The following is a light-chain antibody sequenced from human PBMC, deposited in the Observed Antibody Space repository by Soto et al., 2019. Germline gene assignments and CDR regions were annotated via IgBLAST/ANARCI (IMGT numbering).Light chain of an antibody. J-gene: IGKJ4*01. Sequence: DIQMTQSPSSLSASVGDRVTITCRASQTISGYLNWYQQKPGKAPELLIYAASYLGNGVPSRFSGSGSGTYFTLTISSLQPEDRATDDGQQSYTTPLTFGGGTKVDIK. CDR3: QQSYTTPLT. V-gene: IGKV1-39*01. CDR2: AAS. CDR1: QTISGY.